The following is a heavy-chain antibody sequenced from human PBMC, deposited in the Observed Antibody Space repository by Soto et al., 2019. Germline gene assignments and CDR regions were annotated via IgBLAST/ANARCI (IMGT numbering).Heavy chain of an antibody. CDR3: ARGPDIVVVPAAEPGDWFDP. CDR1: GGSFSGYY. D-gene: IGHD2-2*01. CDR2: INHSGST. J-gene: IGHJ5*02. Sequence: SETLSLTCAVYGGSFSGYYWSWIRQPPGKGLEWIGEINHSGSTNYNPSLKSRVTISVDTSKNQFSLKLSSVTAADTAVYYCARGPDIVVVPAAEPGDWFDPWGQGTLVTVSS. V-gene: IGHV4-34*01.